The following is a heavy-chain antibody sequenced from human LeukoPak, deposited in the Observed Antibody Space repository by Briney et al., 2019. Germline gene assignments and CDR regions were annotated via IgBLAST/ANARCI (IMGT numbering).Heavy chain of an antibody. D-gene: IGHD3-9*01. V-gene: IGHV4-30-2*01. CDR2: IYQGGST. J-gene: IGHJ5*02. CDR1: GDSVRSPGYF. CDR3: ARALTPKNYDILTGRPNWFDP. Sequence: SETLSLTCTVSGDSVRSPGYFWSWIRQPPGKGLEWIGYIYQGGSTYYNPSLKSRVTISVDTSKNQFSLKLSSVTAADTAVYYCARALTPKNYDILTGRPNWFDPWGQGTLVTVSS.